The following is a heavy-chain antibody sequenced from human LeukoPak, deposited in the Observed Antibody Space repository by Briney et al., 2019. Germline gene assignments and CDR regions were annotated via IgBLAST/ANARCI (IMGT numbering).Heavy chain of an antibody. D-gene: IGHD3-22*01. CDR2: IYYSGST. CDR3: ARRAYSSGYYYFDY. J-gene: IGHJ4*02. CDR1: GGSISSYY. Sequence: SETLSLTCTVSGGSISSYYWSWIRQPPGEGLEWIGYIYYSGSTIYNPSLKSRVTISVDTSKNQFSLKLSSVTAADTAVYYCARRAYSSGYYYFDYWGQGTLATVSS. V-gene: IGHV4-59*01.